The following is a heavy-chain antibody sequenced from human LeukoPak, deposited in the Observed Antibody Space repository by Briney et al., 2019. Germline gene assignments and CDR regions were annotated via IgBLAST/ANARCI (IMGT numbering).Heavy chain of an antibody. J-gene: IGHJ4*02. CDR1: GFTFSSYA. CDR2: IKEDGTEK. CDR3: VRESRPGGAMGLYHNLDY. Sequence: GGSLRLSCAASGFTFSSYAMTWVRQTPGKGLEWVANIKEDGTEKNLVDSVKSRFTISRDNTKNLLFLEMNNLRGDGTAIYYCVRESRPGGAMGLYHNLDYWGQGTLVAVSS. V-gene: IGHV3-7*01. D-gene: IGHD1-1*01.